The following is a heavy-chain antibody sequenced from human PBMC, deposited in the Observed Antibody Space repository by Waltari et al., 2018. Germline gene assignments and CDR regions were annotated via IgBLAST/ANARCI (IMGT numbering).Heavy chain of an antibody. V-gene: IGHV4-39*07. D-gene: IGHD3-16*01. J-gene: IGHJ5*02. CDR1: GGSLSSSSYY. Sequence: QLQLQESGPGLVKPSETLSLTCTVSGGSLSSSSYYWGWIRQPPGKGLEWIGSIYYSGSTYYNPSLKSRVTISVDTSKNQFSLKLSSVTAADTAVYYCARAEGGQSWFDPWGQGTLVTVSS. CDR3: ARAEGGQSWFDP. CDR2: IYYSGST.